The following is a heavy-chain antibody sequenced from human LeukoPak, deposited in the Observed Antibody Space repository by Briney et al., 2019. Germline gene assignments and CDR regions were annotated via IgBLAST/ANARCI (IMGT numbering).Heavy chain of an antibody. V-gene: IGHV1-18*01. CDR3: ARNHPYYYDSNGLYYFDY. D-gene: IGHD3-22*01. CDR1: GYTFTNNA. CDR2: ISVYNGNT. Sequence: ASVKVSCKTSGYTFTNNAITWMRRAPGQGLEWLGWISVYNGNTNYAQKLQGRVTMTTDTSTTTVYMELRSLRSDDTAVYYCARNHPYYYDSNGLYYFDYWGQGTLVTVSS. J-gene: IGHJ4*02.